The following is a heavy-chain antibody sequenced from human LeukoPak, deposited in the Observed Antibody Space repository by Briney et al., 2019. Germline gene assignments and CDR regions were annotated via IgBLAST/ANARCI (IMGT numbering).Heavy chain of an antibody. V-gene: IGHV1-69*05. CDR1: GGTFSSYA. Sequence: AASVKVSCKASGGTFSSYAISWVRQAPEQGLEWMGGIIPIFGTANYAQKFQGRVTITTDESTSTAYMELRSLRSEDTAVYYCASQGSSPEFDYWGQGTLVTVSS. J-gene: IGHJ4*02. CDR3: ASQGSSPEFDY. D-gene: IGHD6-6*01. CDR2: IIPIFGTA.